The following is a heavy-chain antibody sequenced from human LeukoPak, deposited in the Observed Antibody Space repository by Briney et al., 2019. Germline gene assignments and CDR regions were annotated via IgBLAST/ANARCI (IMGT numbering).Heavy chain of an antibody. V-gene: IGHV3-30-3*01. CDR3: AKVHEKQWLEMASALDI. D-gene: IGHD6-19*01. J-gene: IGHJ3*02. Sequence: GGSLRLSCEASGFSLSSYAFHWVRQAPGKGLEWVSFVSFDGRNKNYADSVRGRFTISRDNSKNTLYLQMNSLRAEDTAVYYCAKVHEKQWLEMASALDIWGQGTMVTVSS. CDR1: GFSLSSYA. CDR2: VSFDGRNK.